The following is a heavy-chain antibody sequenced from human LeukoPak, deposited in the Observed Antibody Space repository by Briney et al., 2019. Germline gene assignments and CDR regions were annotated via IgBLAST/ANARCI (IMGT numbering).Heavy chain of an antibody. J-gene: IGHJ4*02. Sequence: SETLSLTCAVYGGSFSDYYWSYIRQPPGKGLKWIGEINHSGSANYNPSLKSRVTMFADTSKKQFSLKLNSVTAADTAVYYCARGRTNRLGYWGRGTLVVVSS. CDR1: GGSFSDYY. D-gene: IGHD1-14*01. CDR3: ARGRTNRLGY. V-gene: IGHV4-34*01. CDR2: INHSGSA.